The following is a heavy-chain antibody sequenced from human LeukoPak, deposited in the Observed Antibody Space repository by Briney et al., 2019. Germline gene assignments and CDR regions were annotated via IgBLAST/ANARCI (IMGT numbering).Heavy chain of an antibody. CDR1: GYTFTGYY. Sequence: ASVNVSCKASGYTFTGYYIHWVRPAPGQGLEWMGWINPNNGGTDYAQKFQGRVTMTRDTSISTVYMELSRLRSDDTAVYYCARDRYYDSSGWFDPWGQGTLVTVSS. V-gene: IGHV1-2*02. CDR2: INPNNGGT. D-gene: IGHD3-22*01. CDR3: ARDRYYDSSGWFDP. J-gene: IGHJ5*02.